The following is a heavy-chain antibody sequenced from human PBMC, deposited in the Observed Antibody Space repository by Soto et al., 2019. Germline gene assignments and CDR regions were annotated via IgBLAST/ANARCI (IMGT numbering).Heavy chain of an antibody. Sequence: ASETLSLTNGVAGVSLGGSNWLSWVRPPPGKGLEWIGEIYHSGSTNYNPSLKSRVTISVDKSKNQFPLKLSSVTAADTAVYYCARLYWQQLVRDYYYYGMDVWGQGTTVTVSS. D-gene: IGHD6-13*01. CDR3: ARLYWQQLVRDYYYYGMDV. CDR2: IYHSGST. J-gene: IGHJ6*02. CDR1: GVSLGGSNW. V-gene: IGHV4-4*02.